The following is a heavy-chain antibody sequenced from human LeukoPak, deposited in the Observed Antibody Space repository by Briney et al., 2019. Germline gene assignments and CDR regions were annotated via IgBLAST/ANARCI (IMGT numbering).Heavy chain of an antibody. V-gene: IGHV4-31*03. Sequence: SETLSLTCTVSGGSISSGGYYCSWIRQHPGKGLEWIGYIYYSGSTYYNPSLKSRVTISVDTSKNQFCLKLSSVTAADTAVYYCATGRYYHGYWGQGTLVTVSS. CDR2: IYYSGST. CDR1: GGSISSGGYY. D-gene: IGHD3-10*01. CDR3: ATGRYYHGY. J-gene: IGHJ4*02.